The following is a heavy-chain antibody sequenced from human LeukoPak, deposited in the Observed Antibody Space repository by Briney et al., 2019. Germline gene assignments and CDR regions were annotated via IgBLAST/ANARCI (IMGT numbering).Heavy chain of an antibody. V-gene: IGHV4-39*02. CDR1: GGSISSSSYY. D-gene: IGHD1-1*01. Sequence: PSETLSLTCSVSGGSISSSSYYWGWIRQPPGKGLEWIGSIYYSGSTYYNPSLKSRVTISVDTSRNQFSLRLSSVTAADSAVHYCARELRWNDVLDYWGQGTLVTVSS. CDR3: ARELRWNDVLDY. CDR2: IYYSGST. J-gene: IGHJ4*02.